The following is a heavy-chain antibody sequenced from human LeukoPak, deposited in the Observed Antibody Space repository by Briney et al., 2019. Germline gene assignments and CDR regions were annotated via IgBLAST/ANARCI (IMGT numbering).Heavy chain of an antibody. CDR2: IYYSGST. CDR1: GGSISSYY. CDR3: ARGESGYYYIDYYYGMDV. D-gene: IGHD3-22*01. J-gene: IGHJ6*02. Sequence: PSETLSLTCTVSGGSISSYYWSWIRQPPGKGLEWVGYIYYSGSTNYNPSLKSRVTISVDTSKNQFSLKLSSVTAADTAVYYCARGESGYYYIDYYYGMDVWGQGTTVTVSS. V-gene: IGHV4-59*01.